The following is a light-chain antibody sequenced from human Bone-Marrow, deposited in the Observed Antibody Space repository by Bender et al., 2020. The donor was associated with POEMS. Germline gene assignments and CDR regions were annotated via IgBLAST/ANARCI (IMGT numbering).Light chain of an antibody. J-gene: IGLJ3*02. CDR3: AVWDDSLNGWV. CDR1: SSNIGAHA. Sequence: QSVLTQPPSASGTPGQRVTISCSGGSSNIGAHAVNWYQPLPGTAPKLLIYSSHRRPSGVPDRFYGSRSGTSASLAISGLQSEDEADYYCAVWDDSLNGWVFGGGTKLTVL. CDR2: SSH. V-gene: IGLV1-44*01.